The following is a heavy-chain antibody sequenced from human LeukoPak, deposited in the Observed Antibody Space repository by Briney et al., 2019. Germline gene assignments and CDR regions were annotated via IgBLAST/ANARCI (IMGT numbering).Heavy chain of an antibody. CDR1: GFTFSSYA. D-gene: IGHD3-3*01. CDR2: ISYDGSNK. V-gene: IGHV3-30*04. J-gene: IGHJ3*02. Sequence: PGGSLRLSCAASGFTFSSYAMHWVRQAPGKGLEWVAVISYDGSNKYYADSVKGRFTISRDNSKNTLYLQMNSLRAEDTAVYYCARDSTYYDFWSGYQPPDAFDIWGQGTMVTVSS. CDR3: ARDSTYYDFWSGYQPPDAFDI.